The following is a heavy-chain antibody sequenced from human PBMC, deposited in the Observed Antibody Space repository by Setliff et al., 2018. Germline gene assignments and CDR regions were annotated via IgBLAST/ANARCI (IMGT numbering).Heavy chain of an antibody. CDR3: ARGPSNYDLLTGCDC. CDR2: INAGNGNT. J-gene: IGHJ4*02. Sequence: ASVKVSCKASGYTFTSYAMHWVRQAPGQRLEWMGWINAGNGNTNYAQNFQGRVTITADKSTSTAYMDLSSLRSDDSAVYYCARGPSNYDLLTGCDCWGQGTLVTVSS. D-gene: IGHD3-9*01. CDR1: GYTFTSYA. V-gene: IGHV1-3*01.